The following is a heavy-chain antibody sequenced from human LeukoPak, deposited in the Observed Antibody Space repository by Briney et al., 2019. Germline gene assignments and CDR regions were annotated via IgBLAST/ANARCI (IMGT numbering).Heavy chain of an antibody. J-gene: IGHJ4*02. CDR2: ISGSGGST. V-gene: IGHV3-23*01. CDR1: GFTFSSYA. D-gene: IGHD6-6*01. CDR3: AKAVYSSSSRFDY. Sequence: GSLRLSCVASGFTFSSYAMSWVRQAPGKGLEWVSAISGSGGSTYYADSVKGRFTISRDNSKNTLYLQMNSLRAEDTAVYYCAKAVYSSSSRFDYWGQGTLVTVSS.